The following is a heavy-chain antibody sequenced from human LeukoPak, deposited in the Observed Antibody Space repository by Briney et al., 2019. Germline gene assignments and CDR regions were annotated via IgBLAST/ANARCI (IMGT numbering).Heavy chain of an antibody. D-gene: IGHD6-6*01. CDR3: ARQAGSSYLSYYFDY. CDR1: GGSISSYY. J-gene: IGHJ4*02. Sequence: SETQSLTCTVSGGSISSYYWSWIRQPPGKGLEWIGYIYTSGSTNYNPSLKSRVTISVDTSKNQFSLKLSSVTAADTAVYYCARQAGSSYLSYYFDYWGQGTLVTVSS. CDR2: IYTSGST. V-gene: IGHV4-4*09.